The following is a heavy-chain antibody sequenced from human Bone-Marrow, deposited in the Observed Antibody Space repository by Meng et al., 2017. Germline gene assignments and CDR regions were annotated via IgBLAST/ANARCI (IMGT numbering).Heavy chain of an antibody. CDR3: AKDGPPQQGAYYLFYFDI. V-gene: IGHV3-33*06. CDR1: GFTFSSYG. D-gene: IGHD3-22*01. Sequence: SLKISCAASGFTFSSYGMHWVRQAPGKGLEWVAVIWYDGSNKYCADSVKGRFTISRDNSKNTPYLQMHSMRAEDTAVYYCAKDGPPQQGAYYLFYFDIWGQGTLVTVSS. CDR2: IWYDGSNK. J-gene: IGHJ4*02.